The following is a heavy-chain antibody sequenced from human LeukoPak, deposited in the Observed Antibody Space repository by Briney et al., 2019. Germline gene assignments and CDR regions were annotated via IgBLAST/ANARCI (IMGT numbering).Heavy chain of an antibody. D-gene: IGHD4-23*01. V-gene: IGHV3-23*01. J-gene: IGHJ4*02. CDR3: ARLSGGNSDRSAY. CDR2: ISAGGGST. Sequence: PGGSLRLSCVASGFTFGSYAMSWVRQAPGKGLEWVSGISAGGGSTHYKDSVKGQFIISRDNSKNTLFLQMNNLRAEDTAIFYCARLSGGNSDRSAYWGQGALVTVSS. CDR1: GFTFGSYA.